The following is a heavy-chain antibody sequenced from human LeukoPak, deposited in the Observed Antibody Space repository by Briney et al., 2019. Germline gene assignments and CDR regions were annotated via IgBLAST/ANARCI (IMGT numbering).Heavy chain of an antibody. CDR3: ARECPGGIAAAGTRIEGDH. D-gene: IGHD6-13*01. CDR2: IKQDGSEK. Sequence: GGSLRLSCAVAGFSVSGYWMSWVRQAPGEGLEWVANIKQDGSEKKYVESGKGRFTISRDNGENSLFGRMNSQRGDDAAVDYCARECPGGIAAAGTRIEGDHWGQGTLVAVSS. V-gene: IGHV3-7*01. J-gene: IGHJ4*02. CDR1: GFSVSGYW.